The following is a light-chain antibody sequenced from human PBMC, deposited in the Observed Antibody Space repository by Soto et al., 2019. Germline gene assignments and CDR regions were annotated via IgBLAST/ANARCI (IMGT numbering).Light chain of an antibody. CDR1: QDISHY. Sequence: DIQMTQSPSSLSASVGDRVTITCQASQDISHYLNRYQQKPGKAPRLLIYDAFNLETGVTSKFSGSGSGTDFTFTISCLQPKDIATYYCQQYGNRPISTFGTGTKVDIK. CDR3: QQYGNRPIST. V-gene: IGKV1-33*01. CDR2: DAF. J-gene: IGKJ3*01.